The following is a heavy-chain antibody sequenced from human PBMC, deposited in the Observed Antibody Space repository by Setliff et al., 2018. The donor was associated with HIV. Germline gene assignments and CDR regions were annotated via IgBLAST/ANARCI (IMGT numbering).Heavy chain of an antibody. Sequence: PSETLSLTCTVSGGSISSYYWGWVRQPPGKGLERIGENNHREDTNYNPSLKSRVTISVDTSKNQFSLKLSSVTAADTAVYFCARMAAAGRGHYYYYVDVWGKGTTVTVSS. CDR2: NNHREDT. V-gene: IGHV4-34*01. D-gene: IGHD6-13*01. CDR1: GGSISSYY. J-gene: IGHJ6*03. CDR3: ARMAAAGRGHYYYYVDV.